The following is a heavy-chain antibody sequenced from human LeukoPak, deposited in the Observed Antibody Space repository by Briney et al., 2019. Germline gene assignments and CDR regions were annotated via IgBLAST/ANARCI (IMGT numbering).Heavy chain of an antibody. J-gene: IGHJ4*02. CDR3: AKDGSGNFDY. CDR2: ISGSGGST. V-gene: IGHV3-23*01. CDR1: GFTFSSYG. D-gene: IGHD3-10*01. Sequence: GRSLRLSCAASGFTFSSYGMHWVRQAPGKGLEWVSAISGSGGSTYYADSVKGRFTISRDNSKNTLYLQMNSLRAEDTAVYYCAKDGSGNFDYWGQGTLVTVSS.